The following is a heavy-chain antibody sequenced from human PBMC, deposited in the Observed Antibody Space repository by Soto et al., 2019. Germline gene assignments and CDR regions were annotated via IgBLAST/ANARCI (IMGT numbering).Heavy chain of an antibody. Sequence: LSLTCAVSGGSIDSGAFSLSWIRQPPGKGLEWIGYVTHSGTAYSIPSLNGRLTLSVDSSQTQFSLKLTSVTAADSAFYYCARIHWAQSSLDYWGRGILVTVYS. J-gene: IGHJ4*02. V-gene: IGHV4-30-2*01. D-gene: IGHD6-19*01. CDR2: VTHSGTA. CDR1: GGSIDSGAFS. CDR3: ARIHWAQSSLDY.